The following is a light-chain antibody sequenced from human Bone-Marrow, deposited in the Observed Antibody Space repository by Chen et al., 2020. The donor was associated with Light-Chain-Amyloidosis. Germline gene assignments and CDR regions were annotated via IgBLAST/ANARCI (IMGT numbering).Light chain of an antibody. J-gene: IGLJ2*01. CDR1: DLPTKY. V-gene: IGLV3-25*03. Sequence: SYDLTQPPSVPVSPGQTARITCSGDDLPTKYAYWYQQKPGPAPVLVIHRDTERPSGISERFSGSSSGTTATLTISGVQAEDEADYHCQSADSSGTYEVIFGGGTKLTVL. CDR2: RDT. CDR3: QSADSSGTYEVI.